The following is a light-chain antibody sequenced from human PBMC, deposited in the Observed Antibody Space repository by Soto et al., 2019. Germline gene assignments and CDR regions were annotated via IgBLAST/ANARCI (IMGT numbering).Light chain of an antibody. J-gene: IGKJ5*01. CDR2: GAS. Sequence: EVVMTQSPGTLSVSPGERATLSCRASQSVSSNLAWYRQKPGQAPRLLIYGASTRATGIPARFSGSGSGTEFTLTISSLQSEDFAVYYCQQYNNWPPITFGQGTRLESK. CDR1: QSVSSN. CDR3: QQYNNWPPIT. V-gene: IGKV3-15*01.